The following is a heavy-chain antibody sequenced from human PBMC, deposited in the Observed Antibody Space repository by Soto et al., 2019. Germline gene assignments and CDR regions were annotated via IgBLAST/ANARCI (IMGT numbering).Heavy chain of an antibody. CDR2: IMPIFRTA. D-gene: IGHD3-3*02. CDR1: GGSFSTAA. J-gene: IGHJ6*02. Sequence: SVKVSCKASGGSFSTAAISWVRQAPGQGLEWMGGIMPIFRTADYTQKFQGRVTITADESTSTAYLELRSLSSEDTAIYYCARDKDRPQLGGNYYYFMDVWGQGTTVTVSS. V-gene: IGHV1-69*13. CDR3: ARDKDRPQLGGNYYYFMDV.